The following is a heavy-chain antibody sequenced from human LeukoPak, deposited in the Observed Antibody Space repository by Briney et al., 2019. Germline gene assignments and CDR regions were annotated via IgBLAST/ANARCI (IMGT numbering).Heavy chain of an antibody. CDR3: ARRSYNSPFRY. V-gene: IGHV4-39*02. CDR2: VYKSGST. Sequence: SETLSLTCTVSGGSISSSTYYWGWIRQPPGKEMEWIGNVYKSGSTYYKTSLKSRVTISVDTSKNHFSLNLRSVTAADTAVYYCARRSYNSPFRYWGQGTPVTVSS. CDR1: GGSISSSTYY. D-gene: IGHD5-24*01. J-gene: IGHJ4*02.